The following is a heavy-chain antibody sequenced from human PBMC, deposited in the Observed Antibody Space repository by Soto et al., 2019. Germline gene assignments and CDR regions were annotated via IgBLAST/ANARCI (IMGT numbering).Heavy chain of an antibody. CDR3: ARDLYYDYIWGSYRDTLFDY. V-gene: IGHV3-7*01. D-gene: IGHD3-16*02. Sequence: HPWGSLRLSCAASGFTFSSYWMSWVRQAPGKGLEWVANIKQDGSEKYYVDSVKGRFTISRDNAKNSLYLQMNSLRAEDTAVYYCARDLYYDYIWGSYRDTLFDYWGQGTLVTVSS. CDR1: GFTFSSYW. CDR2: IKQDGSEK. J-gene: IGHJ4*02.